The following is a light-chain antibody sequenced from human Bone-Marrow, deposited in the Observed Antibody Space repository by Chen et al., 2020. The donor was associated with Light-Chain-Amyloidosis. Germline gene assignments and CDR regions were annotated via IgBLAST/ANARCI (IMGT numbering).Light chain of an antibody. V-gene: IGLV2-23*02. J-gene: IGLJ3*02. Sequence: QSALTQPASVSGSPGQSITISCTGTSSDIGGYDLISWYQRHPGKAPKLIIYEVNQRPSGVSERFSGSKAGNTASLTNSGLQAEDEADYFCCSYAITVNFFWVFGGGTKVTVL. CDR3: CSYAITVNFFWV. CDR1: SSDIGGYDL. CDR2: EVN.